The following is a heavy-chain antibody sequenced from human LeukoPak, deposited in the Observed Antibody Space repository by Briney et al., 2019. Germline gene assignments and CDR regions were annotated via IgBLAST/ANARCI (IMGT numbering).Heavy chain of an antibody. Sequence: SETLSLTCTVSGGSISPYYWSWIRQPPGKGLEWIAYIFHSGTTKYNPSLKSRVAISLDTPKSQFSLKPHSVTAADTAVYYCARGGYYYLDVWGGGTTVTVSS. V-gene: IGHV4-59*01. CDR3: ARGGYYYLDV. CDR2: IFHSGTT. J-gene: IGHJ6*03. CDR1: GGSISPYY.